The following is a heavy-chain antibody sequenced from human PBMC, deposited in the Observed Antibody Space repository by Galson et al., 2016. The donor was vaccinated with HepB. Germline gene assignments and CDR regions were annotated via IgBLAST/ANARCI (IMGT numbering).Heavy chain of an antibody. CDR2: VSTSGSATTM. Sequence: SLRLSCAASGFTFSSYEMNWVRQAPGKGLEWVSYVSTSGSATTMFYADSVKGRFTISRDNSKNTLYLQMNSLRDEDTAVYYCAKGRTGTTGPVDYWGQGTLVTVSS. CDR1: GFTFSSYE. D-gene: IGHD1-1*01. J-gene: IGHJ4*02. CDR3: AKGRTGTTGPVDY. V-gene: IGHV3-48*03.